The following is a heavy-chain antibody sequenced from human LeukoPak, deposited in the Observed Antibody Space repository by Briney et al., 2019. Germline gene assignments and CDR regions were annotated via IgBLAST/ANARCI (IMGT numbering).Heavy chain of an antibody. Sequence: PGGSLRLSCAASGFTVSSACMTWVRQTPGRGLEWVSVIYSGGGTYYADSVKGRFTISRDSSKNTLYLQMNSMRAEDTAVYYCVRGPKGKYYFDYWGQGTLVTVS. CDR2: IYSGGGT. J-gene: IGHJ4*02. CDR3: VRGPKGKYYFDY. CDR1: GFTVSSAC. V-gene: IGHV3-53*01.